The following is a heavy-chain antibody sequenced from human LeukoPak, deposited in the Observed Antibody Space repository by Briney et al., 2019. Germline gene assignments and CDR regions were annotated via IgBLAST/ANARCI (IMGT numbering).Heavy chain of an antibody. V-gene: IGHV3-23*01. CDR1: GFTFSSYA. D-gene: IGHD5-12*01. CDR2: IDGSGGSI. CDR3: ARDGEGYSGYSGFGY. Sequence: GGSLRLSCAAPGFTFSSYALTWVRQAPGKGLEWVSLIDGSGGSIYYADSVEGRFTISRDNSKNTLYLQMNSLRAEDTAVYYCARDGEGYSGYSGFGYWGQGTLVTVSS. J-gene: IGHJ4*02.